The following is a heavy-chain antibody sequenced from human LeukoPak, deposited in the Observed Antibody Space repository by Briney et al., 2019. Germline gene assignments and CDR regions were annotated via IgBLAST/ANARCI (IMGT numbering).Heavy chain of an antibody. CDR1: GFIYSNYA. V-gene: IGHV3-30*03. Sequence: PGGSLRLSCAASGFIYSNYAMHWVRQAPGKGLEWVAIVSFDGNEKYYADSVKGRFTIFRDNSKNTLYLQMNSLRADDTAVYYCARPPTVAAAGTREDDYWGQGTLVTVSS. CDR2: VSFDGNEK. J-gene: IGHJ4*02. CDR3: ARPPTVAAAGTREDDY. D-gene: IGHD6-13*01.